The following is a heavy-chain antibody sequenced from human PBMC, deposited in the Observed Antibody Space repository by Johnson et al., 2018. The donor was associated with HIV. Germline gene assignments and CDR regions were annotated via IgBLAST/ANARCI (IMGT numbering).Heavy chain of an antibody. J-gene: IGHJ3*02. CDR3: VRVELGAFDI. Sequence: VQLVESGGGLVQPGGSLRLSCAASGFTFSDHYMDWVRQAPGKGLEWVGRTRNKANSYTTEYAASVKGRFTISRDDSKNSLYLQMNSLKTDDTAVYYCVRVELGAFDIWGQWTMVTVSS. V-gene: IGHV3-72*01. CDR1: GFTFSDHY. D-gene: IGHD1-7*01. CDR2: TRNKANSYTT.